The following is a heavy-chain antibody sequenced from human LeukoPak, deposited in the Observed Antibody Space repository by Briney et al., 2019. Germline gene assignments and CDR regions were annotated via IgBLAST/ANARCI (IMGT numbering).Heavy chain of an antibody. Sequence: GGSLRLSCTSSGFIFSSHWMNWVRQAPGKGPEWVANIKYDGSEQYYVDSVKGRFSISRDNTKNLLYLQMNSLRVKDTAVYYCARDYGWSFANWGQGTLVTVSS. CDR3: ARDYGWSFAN. CDR2: IKYDGSEQ. D-gene: IGHD3-10*01. V-gene: IGHV3-7*03. CDR1: GFIFSSHW. J-gene: IGHJ4*02.